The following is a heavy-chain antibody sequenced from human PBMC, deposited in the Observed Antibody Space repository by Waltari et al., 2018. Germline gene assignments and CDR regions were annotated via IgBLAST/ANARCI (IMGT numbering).Heavy chain of an antibody. Sequence: EVQLVESGGGLVKPGGSLRLSCAASGFTFSNAWMSWVRQAPGTGLEWVGRIKSKTDGGTTDYAAPVKGRFTISRDDSKNTLYLQMNSLKTEDTAVYYCTTDPELLWFSRYYFDYWGQGTLVTVSS. V-gene: IGHV3-15*01. CDR3: TTDPELLWFSRYYFDY. D-gene: IGHD3-10*01. CDR1: GFTFSNAW. CDR2: IKSKTDGGTT. J-gene: IGHJ4*02.